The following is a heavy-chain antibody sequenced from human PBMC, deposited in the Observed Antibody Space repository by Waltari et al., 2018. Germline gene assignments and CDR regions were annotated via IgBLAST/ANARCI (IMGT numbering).Heavy chain of an antibody. CDR2: INHSGST. V-gene: IGHV4-34*01. CDR3: ARGYSSSWRPRRFDY. J-gene: IGHJ4*02. D-gene: IGHD6-13*01. CDR1: GGSFSGYY. Sequence: QVQLQQWGAGLLKPSATLSLTCAVYGGSFSGYYWSWIRQPPGKGLEWIGEINHSGSTNYNPSLKSRVTISVDTSKNQFSLKLSSVTAADTAVYYCARGYSSSWRPRRFDYWGQGTLVTVSS.